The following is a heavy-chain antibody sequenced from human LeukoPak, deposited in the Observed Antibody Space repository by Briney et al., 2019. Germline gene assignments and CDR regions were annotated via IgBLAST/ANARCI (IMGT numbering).Heavy chain of an antibody. V-gene: IGHV4-38-2*01. D-gene: IGHD7-27*01. CDR2: IYHSGST. CDR3: ATNWGGGYFDY. Sequence: SETLSLTCAVSGYSISSGYYWGWIRQPPGKGLEWIGSIYHSGSTYYNPSLKSRVTLSVDTSKNQFSLKLSSVTAADTAVYYCATNWGGGYFDYWGQGTLVTVSS. J-gene: IGHJ4*02. CDR1: GYSISSGYY.